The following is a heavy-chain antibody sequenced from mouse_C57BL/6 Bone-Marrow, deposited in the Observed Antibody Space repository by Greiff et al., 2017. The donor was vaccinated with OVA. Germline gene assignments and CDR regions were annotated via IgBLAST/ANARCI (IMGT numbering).Heavy chain of an antibody. Sequence: EVKVEESGGGLVKPGGSLKLSCAASGFTFSSYAMSWVRQTPEKRLEWVATISDGGSYTYYPDNVKGRFTISRDNAKNNLYLQMSHLKSEDTAMYYCAREGGYFDYWGQGTTLTVSS. J-gene: IGHJ2*01. CDR1: GFTFSSYA. CDR3: AREGGYFDY. V-gene: IGHV5-4*01. CDR2: ISDGGSYT.